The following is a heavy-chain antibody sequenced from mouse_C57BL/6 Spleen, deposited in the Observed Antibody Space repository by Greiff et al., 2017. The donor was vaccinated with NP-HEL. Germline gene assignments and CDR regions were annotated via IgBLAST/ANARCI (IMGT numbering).Heavy chain of an antibody. CDR3: LGLGHHY. CDR2: IDPETGGT. D-gene: IGHD4-1*01. Sequence: QVHVKQSGAELVRPGASVTLSCKASGYTFTDYEMHWVKQTPVHGLEWIGAIDPETGGTAYNQKFKGQAILTADKSSSTAYMELRSLTSDDSAVYYCLGLGHHYWGQGTTLTVSS. CDR1: GYTFTDYE. V-gene: IGHV1-15*01. J-gene: IGHJ2*01.